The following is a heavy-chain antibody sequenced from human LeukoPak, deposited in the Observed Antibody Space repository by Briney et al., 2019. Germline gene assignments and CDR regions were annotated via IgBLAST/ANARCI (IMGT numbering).Heavy chain of an antibody. Sequence: ASVKVSCKASGYTFTGYYMHWVRQAPGQGLEWMGRINPNSGGTNYAQKFQGRVTLTRDTSISTAYMELSRLRYDDTAVYYCVGGDLFGELSPFDYWGQGTLVTVSS. CDR1: GYTFTGYY. D-gene: IGHD3-10*02. CDR3: VGGDLFGELSPFDY. J-gene: IGHJ4*02. CDR2: INPNSGGT. V-gene: IGHV1-2*06.